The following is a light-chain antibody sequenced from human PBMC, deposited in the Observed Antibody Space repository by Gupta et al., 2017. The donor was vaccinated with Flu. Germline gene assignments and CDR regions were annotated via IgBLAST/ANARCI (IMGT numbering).Light chain of an antibody. CDR1: GSGIGNFG. CDR2: SDS. J-gene: IGLJ3*02. CDR3: ATWDDSLNVWV. Sequence: QSVMTQPPSVSGTPGQRVTISCTGVGSGIGNFGFNWYQLFPEMATKLLIHSDSQRPSGVPDRFSGSRSGTSASLAISGLQSEDEXEYYCATWDDSLNVWVFGGGTKLTVL. V-gene: IGLV1-44*01.